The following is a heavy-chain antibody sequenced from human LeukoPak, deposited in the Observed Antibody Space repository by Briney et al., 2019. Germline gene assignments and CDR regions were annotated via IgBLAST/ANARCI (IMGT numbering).Heavy chain of an antibody. CDR1: GGSISSYY. CDR3: ARHGTSSYYYYAMDV. J-gene: IGHJ6*02. D-gene: IGHD1-1*01. Sequence: SETLSLTCTVSGGSISSYYWSWIRQSPGKGLEWIGYIYYSGSTSYNLSLKSRVTISVDTSRNQFSLRLSSVTAADTAVYYCARHGTSSYYYYAMDVWGQGTTVTVSS. CDR2: IYYSGST. V-gene: IGHV4-59*08.